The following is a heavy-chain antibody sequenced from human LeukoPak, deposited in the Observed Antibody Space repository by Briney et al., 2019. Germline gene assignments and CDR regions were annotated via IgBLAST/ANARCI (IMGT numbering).Heavy chain of an antibody. Sequence: GGSLRLSCAASGFTFSSYAMHWVRQAPGKGLEWVAVISYDGSNKYYADSVKGRFTISRDNSKSTLYLQMNSLRAEDTAVYYCARVRGYNAYYYYYGMDVWGQGIAVTVSS. V-gene: IGHV3-30*04. CDR2: ISYDGSNK. D-gene: IGHD5-24*01. CDR1: GFTFSSYA. CDR3: ARVRGYNAYYYYYGMDV. J-gene: IGHJ6*02.